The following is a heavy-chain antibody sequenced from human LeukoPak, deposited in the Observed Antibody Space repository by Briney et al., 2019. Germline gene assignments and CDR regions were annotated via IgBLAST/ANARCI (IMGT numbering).Heavy chain of an antibody. V-gene: IGHV1-2*02. CDR1: GYTLTDYY. J-gene: IGHJ4*02. D-gene: IGHD6-19*01. CDR2: VSPHSGGA. Sequence: ASVKLSCNASGYTLTDYYIHWVRQAPGPGLELVGWVSPHSGGANFAQRFLGRVTVTRDTSISTAYMELSRLRSDDTAVYCCARDFGYSSGWNDYWGQGTMVTVSS. CDR3: ARDFGYSSGWNDY.